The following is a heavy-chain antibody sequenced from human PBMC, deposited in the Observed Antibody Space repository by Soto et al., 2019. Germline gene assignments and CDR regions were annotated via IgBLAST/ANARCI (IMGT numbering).Heavy chain of an antibody. V-gene: IGHV1-69*06. Sequence: QVQLVQSGAEVKKPGSSVKVSCKASGGTFSSYAISWVRQAPGQGLEWMGGIIPIFGTANYAQKFQGRVTITADKSTSTAYMELSSLRFEDTAVYYCARAVVVTAITYWYFDLWGRGTLVTVSS. D-gene: IGHD2-21*02. CDR2: IIPIFGTA. J-gene: IGHJ2*01. CDR3: ARAVVVTAITYWYFDL. CDR1: GGTFSSYA.